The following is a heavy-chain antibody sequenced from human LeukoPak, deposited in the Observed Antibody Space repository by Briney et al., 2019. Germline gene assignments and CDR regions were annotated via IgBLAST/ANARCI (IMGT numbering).Heavy chain of an antibody. CDR2: IYDSGST. CDR1: GGSISRYY. V-gene: IGHV4-59*01. CDR3: ARPYSSRAINMDV. J-gene: IGHJ6*04. D-gene: IGHD6-13*01. Sequence: SETLSLTCTVSGGSISRYYWSWIRQPPGKGLEWIGYIYDSGSTNYNPSLNSRVTISVDTSQNQFSLKLTSVTAADTAVYYCARPYSSRAINMDVWGKGTTVTVSS.